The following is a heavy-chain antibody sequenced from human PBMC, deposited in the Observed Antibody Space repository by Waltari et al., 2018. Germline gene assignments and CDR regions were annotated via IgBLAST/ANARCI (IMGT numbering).Heavy chain of an antibody. CDR2: ISGDGSTI. D-gene: IGHD3-3*01. CDR1: GFTLSGTW. J-gene: IGHJ4*02. Sequence: EVQLVESGGGLVQPGGSLRLSCAASGFTLSGTWLHWVCQVPGKGLVWVSGISGDGSTISYADSVKGRCTISRDTAKNTLYLQMNSLGAGDTAVYYCARGADLRGQGILVTVSS. V-gene: IGHV3-74*01. CDR3: ARGADL.